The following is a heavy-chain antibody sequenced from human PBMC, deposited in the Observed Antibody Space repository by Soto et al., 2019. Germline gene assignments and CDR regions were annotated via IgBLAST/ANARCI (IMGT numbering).Heavy chain of an antibody. CDR1: GFTFSSYA. V-gene: IGHV3-23*01. Sequence: GGSLRLSCAASGFTFSSYAMSWVRQAPGKGLEWVSAISGSGGSTYYADSVKGRFTISRDNSKNTLYLQMNSLRAEDTAVYYCAKDQKMYYYGSGSYSYWGQGTLVTVSS. CDR2: ISGSGGST. CDR3: AKDQKMYYYGSGSYSY. J-gene: IGHJ4*02. D-gene: IGHD3-10*01.